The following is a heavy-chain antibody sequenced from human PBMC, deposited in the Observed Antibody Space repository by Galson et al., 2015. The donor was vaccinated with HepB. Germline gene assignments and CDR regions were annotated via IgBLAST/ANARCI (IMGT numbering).Heavy chain of an antibody. D-gene: IGHD6-19*01. CDR2: IDPSDSYT. Sequence: QSGAEVKKPGESLRISCKGSGYSFTSYWISWVRQMPGKGLEWMGRIDPSDSYTNYSPSFQGHVTISADKSISTAYLQWSSLKASDTAMYYCARGLAVRGSSGWYFDYWGQGTLVTVSS. CDR1: GYSFTSYW. V-gene: IGHV5-10-1*01. J-gene: IGHJ4*02. CDR3: ARGLAVRGSSGWYFDY.